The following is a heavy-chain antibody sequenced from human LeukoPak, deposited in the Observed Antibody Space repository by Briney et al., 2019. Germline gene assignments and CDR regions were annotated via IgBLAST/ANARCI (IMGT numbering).Heavy chain of an antibody. CDR1: GFAFSSYG. D-gene: IGHD3-22*01. CDR3: ARGLLGRYDSSRAITRDY. CDR2: INPNSGGT. J-gene: IGHJ4*02. Sequence: GGSLRLSCAASGFAFSSYGMHWVRQAPGQGLEWMGRINPNSGGTNYAQKFQGRVTMTRDTSISTAYMELSRLRSDDTAVYYCARGLLGRYDSSRAITRDYWGQGTLVTVSS. V-gene: IGHV1-2*06.